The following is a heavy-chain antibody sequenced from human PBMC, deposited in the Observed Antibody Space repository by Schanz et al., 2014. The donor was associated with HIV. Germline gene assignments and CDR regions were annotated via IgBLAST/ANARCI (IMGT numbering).Heavy chain of an antibody. CDR1: GFSFDSFG. D-gene: IGHD3-22*01. J-gene: IGHJ4*02. CDR2: ISYDGVNK. Sequence: QVHLVESGGGVVQPGRSLRLSCVASGFSFDSFGMHWVRQAPGKGLEWVAVISYDGVNKHFADSVKGRFTISRDNSKNTLYLQVKRLRTEDTAVYYCAKPEYDSRGNSQSHFDYWGQGTLVTVSS. CDR3: AKPEYDSRGNSQSHFDY. V-gene: IGHV3-30*18.